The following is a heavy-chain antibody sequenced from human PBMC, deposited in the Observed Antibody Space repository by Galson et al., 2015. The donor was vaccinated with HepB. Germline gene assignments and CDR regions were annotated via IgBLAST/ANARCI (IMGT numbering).Heavy chain of an antibody. J-gene: IGHJ4*02. CDR3: ARIDCTGTSCYFYYFDY. V-gene: IGHV1-3*01. CDR2: INAGNGDT. Sequence: SVKVSCKASGYTFTNYDIHWVRQAPGQRLEWMALINAGNGDTKYSQRFQARVTVTRDTSASTSYMELSGLTSEDTALYYCARIDCTGTSCYFYYFDYWGQGTLATVSS. CDR1: GYTFTNYD. D-gene: IGHD2-2*01.